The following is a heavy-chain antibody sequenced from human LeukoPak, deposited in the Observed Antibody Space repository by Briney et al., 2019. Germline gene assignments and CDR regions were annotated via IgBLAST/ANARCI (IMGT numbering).Heavy chain of an antibody. D-gene: IGHD2-2*02. Sequence: PGGSLRLSCAASGFTFSSYAMSWVRQAPGKGLEWVSAISGSGGSTYYAGSVKGRFTISRDNAKNSLNLQMNSLRAEDTAVYYCARGDTKYCSSASCHNPFDQWGQGTLVTVSS. V-gene: IGHV3-23*01. J-gene: IGHJ4*02. CDR2: ISGSGGST. CDR1: GFTFSSYA. CDR3: ARGDTKYCSSASCHNPFDQ.